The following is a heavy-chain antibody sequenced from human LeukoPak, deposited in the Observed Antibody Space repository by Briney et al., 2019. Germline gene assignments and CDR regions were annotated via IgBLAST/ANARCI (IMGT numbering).Heavy chain of an antibody. D-gene: IGHD2-2*01. V-gene: IGHV3-30*02. CDR3: ASDGEYCSSTSCYGE. CDR1: GFTFSSYG. CDR2: IRYDGSNK. Sequence: GGSLRLSCAASGFTFSSYGMHWVRQAPGKGLEWVAFIRYDGSNKYYADSVKGGFTISRDNSKNTLYLQMNSLRAEDTAVYYCASDGEYCSSTSCYGEWGQGTLVTVSS. J-gene: IGHJ4*02.